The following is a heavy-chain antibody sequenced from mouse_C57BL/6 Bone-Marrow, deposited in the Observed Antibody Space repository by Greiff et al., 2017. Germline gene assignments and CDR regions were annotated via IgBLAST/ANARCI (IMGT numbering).Heavy chain of an antibody. CDR1: GYTFPSYW. J-gene: IGHJ4*01. V-gene: IGHV1-61*01. Sequence: QVQLQQPGAELVRPGSSVKLSCKASGYTFPSYWMDWVKQRPGQGLEWIGNIYPSDSETHYNQKFKDKATLTVDKSSSTAYMQLSSLTSEDSAVYYCAREFRAMDYWGQGTSVTVSS. CDR2: IYPSDSET. CDR3: AREFRAMDY.